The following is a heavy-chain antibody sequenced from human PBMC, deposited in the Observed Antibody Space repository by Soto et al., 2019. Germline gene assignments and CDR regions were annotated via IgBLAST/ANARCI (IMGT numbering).Heavy chain of an antibody. J-gene: IGHJ4*02. Sequence: QLRLQESGPGLVKPSETLSLTCTVCRGSISSTSYYWGWIRQAPGKGLEWIGSVFYSGSTYYNLSLKSRVTISVDTSKNQFSLMLSSVAAADTAVYYCATQGSYSSGRPGFFDYCGQGTLVTVSS. CDR1: RGSISSTSYY. D-gene: IGHD6-19*01. V-gene: IGHV4-39*01. CDR2: VFYSGST. CDR3: ATQGSYSSGRPGFFDY.